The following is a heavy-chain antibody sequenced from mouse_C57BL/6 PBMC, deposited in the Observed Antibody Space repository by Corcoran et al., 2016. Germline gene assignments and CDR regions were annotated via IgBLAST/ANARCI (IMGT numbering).Heavy chain of an antibody. Sequence: QVQLQQSGPELVKPGASVKLSCKASGYTFTDYYINWVKQRPGQGLEWIGWIFPGSGSTYYNEKFKGKATLTVDKSSSTAYMLLSSLTSEDSAVYFCASYYDYDVWYFDVWGTGTTLTVSS. CDR1: GYTFTDYY. CDR2: IFPGSGST. V-gene: IGHV1-75*01. D-gene: IGHD2-4*01. J-gene: IGHJ1*03. CDR3: ASYYDYDVWYFDV.